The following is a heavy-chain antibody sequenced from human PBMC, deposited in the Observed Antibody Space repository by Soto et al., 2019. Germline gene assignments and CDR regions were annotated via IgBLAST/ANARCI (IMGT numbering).Heavy chain of an antibody. D-gene: IGHD3-3*01. J-gene: IGHJ4*02. CDR2: INPNSGGT. CDR3: ARDKYYDFWSGYYTGDYYFDY. Sequence: ASVKVSCKASGYTFTGYYMHWVRQAPGQGLEWMGWINPNSGGTNYAQKFQGWVTMTRDTSISTAYMELSRLRSDDTAVYYCARDKYYDFWSGYYTGDYYFDYWGQGTLVTVS. CDR1: GYTFTGYY. V-gene: IGHV1-2*04.